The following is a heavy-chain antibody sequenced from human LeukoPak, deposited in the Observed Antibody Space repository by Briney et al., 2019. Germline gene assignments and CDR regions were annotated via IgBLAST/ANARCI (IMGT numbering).Heavy chain of an antibody. D-gene: IGHD6-19*01. J-gene: IGHJ3*02. Sequence: ASVKVSCKASGGTFSSYAISWVRQAPGQGLEWMGGIIPIFGTANYAQKFQGRVTITADKSTSTVYMELSSLRSEDTAVYYCATIVAVAGAFDIWGQGTMVTVSS. CDR2: IIPIFGTA. V-gene: IGHV1-69*06. CDR1: GGTFSSYA. CDR3: ATIVAVAGAFDI.